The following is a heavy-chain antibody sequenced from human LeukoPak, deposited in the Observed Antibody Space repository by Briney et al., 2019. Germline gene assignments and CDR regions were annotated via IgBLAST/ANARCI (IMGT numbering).Heavy chain of an antibody. Sequence: GGSLRLSCAASGFSFKIYAFHWVRQTPGKGLEWVALISDDGNNQYYADSVKGRFTISRDNSKNSVYLQMNSLRTDDTALYYCARDTDYGDSGLDYWGQGTLVTVSS. J-gene: IGHJ4*02. V-gene: IGHV3-30*04. CDR3: ARDTDYGDSGLDY. CDR2: ISDDGNNQ. CDR1: GFSFKIYA. D-gene: IGHD4-17*01.